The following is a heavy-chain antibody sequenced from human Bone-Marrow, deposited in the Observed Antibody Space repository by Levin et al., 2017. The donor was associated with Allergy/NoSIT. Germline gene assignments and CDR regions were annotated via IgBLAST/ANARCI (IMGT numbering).Heavy chain of an antibody. V-gene: IGHV1-18*04. CDR3: ARDRDRSWFDP. CDR2: ISLYTGKA. Sequence: GESLKISCKASGYTFSNYGITWVRQAPGRGLEWMGWISLYTGKAKYAEKFQGRVVMTTDTSADTAYMEMTSLRPDDTATFYCARDRDRSWFDPWGQGTQVIVS. J-gene: IGHJ5*02. CDR1: GYTFSNYG. D-gene: IGHD3-16*02.